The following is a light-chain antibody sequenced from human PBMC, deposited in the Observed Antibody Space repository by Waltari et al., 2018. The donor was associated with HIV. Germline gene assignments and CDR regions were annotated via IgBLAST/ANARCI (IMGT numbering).Light chain of an antibody. CDR1: SNDVGAYDY. J-gene: IGLJ2*01. Sequence: QSALTQPPSASGSPGQSVTISCTGASNDVGAYDYVSWYQQHPGRAPKLLIYEVTKRPSGGPDRFSGSKSGNTASLTVSGLQAEDDGHYYCTSYVDNYVVFFGGGTKLTVL. CDR3: TSYVDNYVVF. CDR2: EVT. V-gene: IGLV2-8*01.